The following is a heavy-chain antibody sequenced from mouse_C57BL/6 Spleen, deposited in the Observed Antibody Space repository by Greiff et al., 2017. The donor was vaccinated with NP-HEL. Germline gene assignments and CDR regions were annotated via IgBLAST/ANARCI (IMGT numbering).Heavy chain of an antibody. Sequence: QVQLQQPGAELVMPGASVKLSCKASGYTFTSYWMHWVNQRPGQGLEWIGEIDTSDSNTNYNQKVKGKSTLTVDKASSTAYMQLSSLTSEDSAVYYCARDVRGGYADYWGQGTMLTVSA. CDR1: GYTFTSYW. CDR3: ARDVRGGYADY. V-gene: IGHV1-69*01. CDR2: IDTSDSNT. D-gene: IGHD2-2*01. J-gene: IGHJ2*01.